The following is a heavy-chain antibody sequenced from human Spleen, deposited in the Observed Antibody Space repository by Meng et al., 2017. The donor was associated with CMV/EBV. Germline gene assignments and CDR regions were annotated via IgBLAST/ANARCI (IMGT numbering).Heavy chain of an antibody. D-gene: IGHD6-6*01. CDR1: GFTFDDYG. J-gene: IGHJ4*02. V-gene: IGHV3-7*01. CDR2: IKQDGSEK. CDR3: ARVAARPRVGLDY. Sequence: GGSLRLSCAASGFTFDDYGMSWVRQVPGKGLEWVANIKQDGSEKYYVDSVKGRFTISRDNAKNSLYLQMNSLRAEETAVYYCARVAARPRVGLDYWGQGTLVTVSS.